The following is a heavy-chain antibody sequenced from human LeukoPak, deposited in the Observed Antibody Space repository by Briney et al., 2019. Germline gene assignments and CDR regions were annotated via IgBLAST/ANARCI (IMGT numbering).Heavy chain of an antibody. J-gene: IGHJ6*02. CDR1: GFTFDDYA. D-gene: IGHD4-17*01. CDR2: ISWNSGSI. CDR3: ARGDPYGDVYYYGMDV. V-gene: IGHV3-9*01. Sequence: GGSLRLSCAASGFTFDDYAMHWVRQAPGKGLEWVSGISWNSGSIGYADSVKGRFTISRDNAKNSLYLQMNSLRAEDTAVYYCARGDPYGDVYYYGMDVWGQGTTVTVSS.